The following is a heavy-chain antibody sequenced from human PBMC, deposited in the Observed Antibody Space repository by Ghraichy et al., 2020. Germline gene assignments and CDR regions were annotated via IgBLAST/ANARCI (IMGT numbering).Heavy chain of an antibody. J-gene: IGHJ5*02. CDR2: IYYTGST. Sequence: SETLSLTCTVSGVSINSIASRDYYWGWIRQPPGKGLEWIGSIYYTGSTSYNSSLKSRVSISVDTSKNQFSLKLSSLTATDTAVYYCARHLTTISGVLIRGTWFDPWGQGTLVTVSS. CDR3: ARHLTTISGVLIRGTWFDP. D-gene: IGHD3-3*01. V-gene: IGHV4-39*01. CDR1: GVSINSIASRDYY.